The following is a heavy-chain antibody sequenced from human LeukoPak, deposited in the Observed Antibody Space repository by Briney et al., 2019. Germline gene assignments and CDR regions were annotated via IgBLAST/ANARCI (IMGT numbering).Heavy chain of an antibody. Sequence: PSETLSLTCTVSGGSISSSSYYWGWIRQPPGKGLEWIGSIYYSGSTYYNPSLKSRVTISVDTSKNQFSLKLSSVTAADTAVYYCARHFESIAAPHDYWGQGTLVTVSS. V-gene: IGHV4-39*01. CDR2: IYYSGST. J-gene: IGHJ4*02. CDR1: GGSISSSSYY. CDR3: ARHFESIAAPHDY. D-gene: IGHD6-6*01.